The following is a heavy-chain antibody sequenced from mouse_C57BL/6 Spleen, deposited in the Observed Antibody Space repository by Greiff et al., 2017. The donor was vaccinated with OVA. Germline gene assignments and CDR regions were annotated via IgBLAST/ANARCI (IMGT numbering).Heavy chain of an antibody. CDR3: ARGRIYYDYDGAPLAMDY. Sequence: VQLQQSGPELVKPGASVKISCKASGYAFSSSWMNWVKQRPGKGLEWIGRIYPGDGDTNYNGKFKGKATLTADKSSSTAYMQLSSLTSEDSAVYFCARGRIYYDYDGAPLAMDYWGQGTSVTVSS. J-gene: IGHJ4*01. V-gene: IGHV1-82*01. CDR2: IYPGDGDT. CDR1: GYAFSSSW. D-gene: IGHD2-4*01.